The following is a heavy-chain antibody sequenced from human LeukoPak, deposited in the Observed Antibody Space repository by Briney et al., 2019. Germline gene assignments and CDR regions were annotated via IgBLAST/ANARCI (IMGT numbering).Heavy chain of an antibody. CDR3: ARSEWEGAVVEPQPRIMRFDP. D-gene: IGHD6-19*01. V-gene: IGHV4-34*01. CDR1: GGSFSGYY. J-gene: IGHJ5*02. CDR2: INHSGST. Sequence: KASETLSLTCAVYGGSFSGYYWSWIRQPPGKGLEWIGEINHSGSTNYNPSLKSRVTISVDTSKNQFSLKLSSVTAADTAVYYCARSEWEGAVVEPQPRIMRFDPWGQGTLVTVSS.